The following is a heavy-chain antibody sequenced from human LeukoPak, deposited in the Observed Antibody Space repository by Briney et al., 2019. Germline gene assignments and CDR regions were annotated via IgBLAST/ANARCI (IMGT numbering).Heavy chain of an antibody. J-gene: IGHJ4*02. CDR1: EFSFSDYA. D-gene: IGHD2-2*01. CDR2: ISWNSGSI. V-gene: IGHV3-9*01. CDR3: AKEKGYCSSTSCYELDY. Sequence: GGSLSLSCAASEFSFSDYAMHWVRQAPGKGLEWVSGISWNSGSIGYADSVKGRFTISRDNAKNSLYLQMNSLRAEDTALYYCAKEKGYCSSTSCYELDYWGQGTLVTVSS.